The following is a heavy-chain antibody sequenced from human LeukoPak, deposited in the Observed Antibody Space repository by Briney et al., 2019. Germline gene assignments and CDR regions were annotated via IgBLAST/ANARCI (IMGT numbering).Heavy chain of an antibody. CDR1: GYTFTSYG. Sequence: ASVKVSCKASGYTFTSYGISWVRQAPGQGLEWMGWITTYNGNTDYAQRLQGRVTLTTDTATSTAYMELRSLRSDDTAVYYCARDSSGYYGYWGQGTLVTASP. D-gene: IGHD3-22*01. CDR2: ITTYNGNT. CDR3: ARDSSGYYGY. J-gene: IGHJ4*02. V-gene: IGHV1-18*01.